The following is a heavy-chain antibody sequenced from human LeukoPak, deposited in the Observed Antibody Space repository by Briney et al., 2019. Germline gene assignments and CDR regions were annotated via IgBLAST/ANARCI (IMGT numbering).Heavy chain of an antibody. CDR1: GGSISSYY. Sequence: SETLSFTYTVSGGSISSYYWSWIRQPAGKGLEWIGRIYTSGSTNYNPSLKSRVTISVDTSKNQFSLKLSSVTAADTAVYYCASVRKGYCSSTSCYAKGYYYYYMDVWGKGTTVTISS. J-gene: IGHJ6*03. CDR2: IYTSGST. CDR3: ASVRKGYCSSTSCYAKGYYYYYMDV. D-gene: IGHD2-2*01. V-gene: IGHV4-4*07.